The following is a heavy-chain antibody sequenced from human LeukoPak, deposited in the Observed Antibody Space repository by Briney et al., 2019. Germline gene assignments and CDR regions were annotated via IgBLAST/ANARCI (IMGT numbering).Heavy chain of an antibody. CDR2: INPNDGDT. CDR3: ARANFLYCSSSTCLFDY. J-gene: IGHJ4*02. V-gene: IGHV1-2*02. Sequence: ASVKVSCKASGYTFTDYYMHWVRQAPGQGVEWMGWINPNDGDTNYAQKFQGRVTMTRDTSISTAHMEVSRLRSDDTAVYYCARANFLYCSSSTCLFDYWGQGTLVTVSS. CDR1: GYTFTDYY. D-gene: IGHD2-2*01.